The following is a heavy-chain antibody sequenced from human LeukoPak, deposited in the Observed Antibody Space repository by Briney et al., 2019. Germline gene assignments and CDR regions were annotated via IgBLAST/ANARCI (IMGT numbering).Heavy chain of an antibody. J-gene: IGHJ4*02. V-gene: IGHV4-34*01. CDR2: INHSGST. CDR3: ARHRGPFRGRGYCSGGSCAFDY. CDR1: GGSFSGYY. Sequence: SETLSLTCAVYGGSFSGYYWSWIRQPPGKGLEWIGEINHSGSTNYNPSLKSRVTISVDTSKSQLSLKLSSVTAADTAVYYCARHRGPFRGRGYCSGGSCAFDYWGQGTLVSVSS. D-gene: IGHD2-15*01.